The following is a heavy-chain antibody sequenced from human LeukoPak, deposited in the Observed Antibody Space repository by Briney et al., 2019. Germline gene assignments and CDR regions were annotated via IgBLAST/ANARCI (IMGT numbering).Heavy chain of an antibody. Sequence: PGGSLRLSCAASGFTFSSYGMHWVRQAPGKGLEWVAFIRYDGSNKYYADSVKGRFTISRDNSKNTLYLQMNSLRAEDTAVYYCAKGGCSGYDPFDYWGQGTLVTVSS. D-gene: IGHD5-12*01. V-gene: IGHV3-30*02. CDR3: AKGGCSGYDPFDY. CDR1: GFTFSSYG. CDR2: IRYDGSNK. J-gene: IGHJ4*02.